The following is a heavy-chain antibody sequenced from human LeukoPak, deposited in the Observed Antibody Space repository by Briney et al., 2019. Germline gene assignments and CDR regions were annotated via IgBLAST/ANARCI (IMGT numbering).Heavy chain of an antibody. Sequence: GGSLRLSCVASGLSVSSNYMSWVRQAPGKGREWVSVIYRDGSSYYAESVKGRFTISRHNSKNTLYIQMNSLRAEDTAVYYCARSFYDILIGYYQYFDYWGQGTLVTVSS. J-gene: IGHJ4*02. CDR3: ARSFYDILIGYYQYFDY. CDR1: GLSVSSNY. D-gene: IGHD3-9*01. V-gene: IGHV3-66*01. CDR2: IYRDGSS.